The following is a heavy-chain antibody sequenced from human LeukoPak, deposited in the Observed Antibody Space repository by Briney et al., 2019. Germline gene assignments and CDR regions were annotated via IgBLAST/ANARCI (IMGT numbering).Heavy chain of an antibody. J-gene: IGHJ4*02. CDR3: AGDTVVVVAATNPGY. CDR1: GFTFSSYA. D-gene: IGHD2-15*01. V-gene: IGHV3-30*04. CDR2: ISYDGSNK. Sequence: PGRSLRLSCAASGFTFSSYAMHWVRQAPGKGLEWVAVISYDGSNKYYADSVKGRFTISRDNSKNTLYLQMNSLRAEDTAVYYCAGDTVVVVAATNPGYWGQGTLVTVSS.